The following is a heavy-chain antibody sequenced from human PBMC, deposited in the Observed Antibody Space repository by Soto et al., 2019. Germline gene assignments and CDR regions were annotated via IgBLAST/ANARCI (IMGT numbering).Heavy chain of an antibody. CDR3: ARRPPLHASERYRLDI. CDR2: MEYSGDT. D-gene: IGHD1-1*01. Sequence: SETLSLTCIVSGDSISNSGDYWGWIRRPPGKGLEWIGTMEYSGDTSNNPSLRGRVTNSADTSKNQFSLRVGSVSVADTAVYYCARRPPLHASERYRLDIWGQGALVTVCS. CDR1: GDSISNSGDY. V-gene: IGHV4-39*01. J-gene: IGHJ4*02.